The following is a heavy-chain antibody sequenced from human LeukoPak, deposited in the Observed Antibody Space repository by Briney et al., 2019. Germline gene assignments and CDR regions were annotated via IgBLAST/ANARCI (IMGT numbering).Heavy chain of an antibody. CDR3: ARQGSLRGY. V-gene: IGHV4-39*01. CDR2: IYHSGST. Sequence: SETLSLTCTVSGGSISSSSYYWGWIRQPPGKGLEWIGSIYHSGSTYYNPSLKSRVTISVDASKNQFSLKLSSVTAADTAVYYCARQGSLRGYWGQGTLVTVSS. CDR1: GGSISSSSYY. D-gene: IGHD3-3*01. J-gene: IGHJ4*02.